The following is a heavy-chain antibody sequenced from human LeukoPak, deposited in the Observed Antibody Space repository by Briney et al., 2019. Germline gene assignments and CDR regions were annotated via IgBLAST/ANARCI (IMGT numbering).Heavy chain of an antibody. CDR3: ARVPPRYCSSATCYYYYYYMDV. D-gene: IGHD2-2*01. CDR2: IYSGGST. J-gene: IGHJ6*03. Sequence: PGGSLRLSCAASGFTVSSNYMSWVRQAPGKGLEWVSVIYSGGSTYYADSVKGRFTISRDNAKNSLYLQMNSLRAEDTAVYYCARVPPRYCSSATCYYYYYYMDVWGKGTTVTVSS. CDR1: GFTVSSNY. V-gene: IGHV3-53*01.